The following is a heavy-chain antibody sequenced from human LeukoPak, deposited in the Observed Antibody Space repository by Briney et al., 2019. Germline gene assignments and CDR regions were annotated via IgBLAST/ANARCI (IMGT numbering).Heavy chain of an antibody. J-gene: IGHJ4*02. CDR2: ISSSSSYI. Sequence: PGRSLRLSCAASGFTFSSYAMHWVRQAPGKGLEWVSSISSSSSYIYYADSVKGRSTISRDNAKNSLYLQMNSLRAEDTAVYYCARDGYSYGWYYWGQGTLVTVSS. V-gene: IGHV3-21*01. CDR3: ARDGYSYGWYY. CDR1: GFTFSSYA. D-gene: IGHD5-18*01.